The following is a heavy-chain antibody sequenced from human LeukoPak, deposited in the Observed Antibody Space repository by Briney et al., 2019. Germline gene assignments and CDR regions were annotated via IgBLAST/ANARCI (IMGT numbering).Heavy chain of an antibody. D-gene: IGHD3-22*01. V-gene: IGHV3-33*01. Sequence: GGSLRLSCAASGFTFSSYGMHWVRQAPGKGLEWVAVIWDDGSNKYYADSVKGRFTISRDNSKNTLYLQMNSLRAEDTAVYYCARGGYYDSSGYYKYYFDYWGQGTLVTVSS. CDR3: ARGGYYDSSGYYKYYFDY. J-gene: IGHJ4*02. CDR1: GFTFSSYG. CDR2: IWDDGSNK.